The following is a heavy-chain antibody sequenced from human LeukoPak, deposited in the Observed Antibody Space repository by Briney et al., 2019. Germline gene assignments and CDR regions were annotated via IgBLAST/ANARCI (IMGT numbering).Heavy chain of an antibody. Sequence: PGRSLRLSCAASGFTFSGHGMHWVRQAPGKGLEWLALISYDGSQTSYIDSVKGRFTISRDNSKNTLYLQMNTLRAEDTAVFYCAREHHAPVQRYYSDSTSYSAFDIWGQGTMVTVSS. V-gene: IGHV3-33*05. CDR3: AREHHAPVQRYYSDSTSYSAFDI. CDR1: GFTFSGHG. CDR2: ISYDGSQT. J-gene: IGHJ3*02. D-gene: IGHD3-22*01.